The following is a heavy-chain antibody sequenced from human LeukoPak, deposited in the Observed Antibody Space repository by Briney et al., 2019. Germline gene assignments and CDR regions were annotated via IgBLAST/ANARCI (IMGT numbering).Heavy chain of an antibody. CDR3: ARGKYCSGGRCYYYGMDV. D-gene: IGHD2-15*01. J-gene: IGHJ6*02. Sequence: GGSLRLSCAASGFTFGSYSMNWVRQAPGKALEWVSSISSSSSYIYYADSVKGRFTISRDNAKNSLYLQMNSLRAEDTAVYYCARGKYCSGGRCYYYGMDVWGQGTTVTVSS. V-gene: IGHV3-21*01. CDR1: GFTFGSYS. CDR2: ISSSSSYI.